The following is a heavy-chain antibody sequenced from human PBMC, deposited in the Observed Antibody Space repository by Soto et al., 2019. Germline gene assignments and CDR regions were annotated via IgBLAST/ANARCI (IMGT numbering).Heavy chain of an antibody. CDR1: GGSISSYY. CDR2: IHTSGST. J-gene: IGHJ4*02. Sequence: QVQLQESGPGLVKPSETLSLTCTVSGGSISSYYWTWIRQPAGKGLEWIGRIHTSGSTNYNPSLKSRVTVSVDTSKNQFSLKLTSVTAADTAVYYCAGAKDLSPSEWGQGTLVTVSS. CDR3: AGAKDLSPSE. V-gene: IGHV4-4*07.